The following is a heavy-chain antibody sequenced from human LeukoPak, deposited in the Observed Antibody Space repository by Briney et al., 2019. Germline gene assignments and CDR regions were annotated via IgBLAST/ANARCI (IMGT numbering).Heavy chain of an antibody. CDR2: ITWNSNSM. CDR3: TKVTDWRTGFDY. CDR1: GFIFVRYG. Sequence: GRSLTLSCPASGFIFVRYGMHWVRQPAARGVAWVAGITWNSNSMTYADSVKGRFTITTDNDKNSLYLQMNSLRVEDTALYYCTKVTDWRTGFDYWGQGTLVTVSA. V-gene: IGHV3-9*01. D-gene: IGHD3-9*01. J-gene: IGHJ4*02.